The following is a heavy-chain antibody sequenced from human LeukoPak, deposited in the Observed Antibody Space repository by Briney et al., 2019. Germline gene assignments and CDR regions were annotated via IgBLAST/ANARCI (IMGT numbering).Heavy chain of an antibody. CDR2: INGDGSST. CDR3: ARDRDWNSGFDY. J-gene: IGHJ4*02. CDR1: GFTFSSYW. Sequence: GGSLRLSCAASGFTFSSYWMHWVRQVPGKGLVWVSRINGDGSSTNYADSVKGRFTISRDNARNSLYLQMNSLRAEDTAVYYCARDRDWNSGFDYWGQGTLVTVSS. D-gene: IGHD1-7*01. V-gene: IGHV3-74*01.